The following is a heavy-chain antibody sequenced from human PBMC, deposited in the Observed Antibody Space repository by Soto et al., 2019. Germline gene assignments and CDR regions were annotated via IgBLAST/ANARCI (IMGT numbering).Heavy chain of an antibody. J-gene: IGHJ5*02. CDR1: GGSISSGDYY. V-gene: IGHV4-31*03. CDR2: IYSSGSA. D-gene: IGHD3-10*01. CDR3: AGTSGSNYFDP. Sequence: SETLSLTCTVSGGSISSGDYYWSCIRQHPGKGLECIGYIYSSGSAYYNPSLKSRVIMSVDTSKNDFSLRLNSVTAADTAVYFCAGTSGSNYFDPWGQGILVT.